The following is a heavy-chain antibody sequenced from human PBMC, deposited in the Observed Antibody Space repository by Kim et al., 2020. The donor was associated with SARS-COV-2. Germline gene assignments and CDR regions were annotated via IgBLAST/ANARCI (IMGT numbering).Heavy chain of an antibody. J-gene: IGHJ4*02. CDR3: AKEVLWGFAEGHFDY. V-gene: IGHV3-33*06. Sequence: SVKGRFTISRDNSKNTLYLQMNSLRAEDTAVYYCAKEVLWGFAEGHFDYWGQGTLVTVSS. D-gene: IGHD3-16*01.